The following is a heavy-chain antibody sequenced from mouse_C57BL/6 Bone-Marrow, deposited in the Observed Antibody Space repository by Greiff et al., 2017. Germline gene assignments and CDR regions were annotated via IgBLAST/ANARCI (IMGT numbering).Heavy chain of an antibody. CDR2: IDPANGNT. V-gene: IGHV14-3*01. Sequence: VHVKQSVAELVRPGASVKLSYTASGFTINNTYMHWVKQRPEQGLEWIGRIDPANGNTKYAPKFQGKATITADTSSNTAYLQLSSLTSEDTAIYYCASDDSNYFDYWGQGTTLTVSS. D-gene: IGHD2-4*01. J-gene: IGHJ2*01. CDR1: GFTINNTY. CDR3: ASDDSNYFDY.